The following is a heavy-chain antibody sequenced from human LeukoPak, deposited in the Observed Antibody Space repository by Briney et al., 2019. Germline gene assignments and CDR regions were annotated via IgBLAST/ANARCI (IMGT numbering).Heavy chain of an antibody. Sequence: PSETLSLTCTVSGGSIRSYYWSWIRQPPGKGLEWIGYIYYSGSTNYNPSLKSRVTISVDTSKNQFSLKLSSVTAADTAVYYCARDQPLPDYWAREPWSPSPQ. CDR3: ARDQPLPDY. J-gene: IGHJ4*02. CDR1: GGSIRSYY. V-gene: IGHV4-59*01. CDR2: IYYSGST.